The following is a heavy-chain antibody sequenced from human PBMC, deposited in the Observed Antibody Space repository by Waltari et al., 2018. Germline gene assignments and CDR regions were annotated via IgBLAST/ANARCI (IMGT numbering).Heavy chain of an antibody. CDR3: ARLSPLYYYGSGSSDY. Sequence: QLQLQESGPGLVKPSETLSLTCTVSGGSISSSSYYWGWIRQPPGKGLEWIGSIYYSGSTYYNPSLKSRVTISVDTSKNQFSLKLSSVTAADTAVYYCARLSPLYYYGSGSSDYWGQGTLVTVSS. CDR1: GGSISSSSYY. CDR2: IYYSGST. D-gene: IGHD3-10*01. J-gene: IGHJ4*02. V-gene: IGHV4-39*01.